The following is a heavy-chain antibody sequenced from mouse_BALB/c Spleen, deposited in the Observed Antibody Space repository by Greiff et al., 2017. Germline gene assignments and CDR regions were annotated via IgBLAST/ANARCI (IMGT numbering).Heavy chain of an antibody. CDR1: GYTFTDYN. CDR2: ISPNNGGT. V-gene: IGHV1-18*01. D-gene: IGHD2-1*01. CDR3: ARRSYYGNPFAY. J-gene: IGHJ3*01. Sequence: EVQLQQSGPELVKPGASVKIPCKASGYTFTDYNMDWVQQSPGKSLEWIGYISPNNGGTIYNQTFKGKATLTVDKSSSTVYMELRSLTSEDTAVYYCARRSYYGNPFAYWGQGTLVTVSA.